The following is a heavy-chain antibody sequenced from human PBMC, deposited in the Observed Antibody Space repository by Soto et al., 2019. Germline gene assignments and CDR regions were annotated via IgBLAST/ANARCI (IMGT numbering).Heavy chain of an antibody. J-gene: IGHJ4*02. CDR2: MNPHSGNT. Sequence: QVQRVQSGAEVKKPGPSVKVSCKASGYTFTSYDINWVRQATGQGLEWMGWMNPHSGNTGYAQKFQGRVTMTRNTFISTAYMELSSLRSEDTAVYYCARGRRVATVTTPHGYWGQGTLVTVSS. CDR3: ARGRRVATVTTPHGY. CDR1: GYTFTSYD. D-gene: IGHD4-17*01. V-gene: IGHV1-8*01.